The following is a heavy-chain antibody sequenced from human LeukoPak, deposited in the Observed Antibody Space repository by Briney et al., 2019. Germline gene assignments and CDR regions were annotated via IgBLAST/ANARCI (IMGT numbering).Heavy chain of an antibody. J-gene: IGHJ4*02. CDR3: ARGPGSYFPYYFDY. CDR1: GGSISSYY. Sequence: SETLSLTCTVSGGSISSYYWSWIRQPAGKGLEWIGRIYTSGSTNYNPSLKSRVTMSVDTSKNQFSLKLSSVTAADTAVYYCARGPGSYFPYYFDYWGQGILVTVSS. CDR2: IYTSGST. D-gene: IGHD1-26*01. V-gene: IGHV4-4*07.